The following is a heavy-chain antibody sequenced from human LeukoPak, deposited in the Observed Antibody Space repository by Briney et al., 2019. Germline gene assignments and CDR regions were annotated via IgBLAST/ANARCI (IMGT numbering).Heavy chain of an antibody. D-gene: IGHD6-6*01. CDR3: ARGVAARPKSYYYYYMDV. J-gene: IGHJ6*03. Sequence: SVTVSCKASGGTFSSYAISWVRQAPGQGLEWMGGIIPIFGTANYAQKFQGRVTITTDESTSTAYMELSSLRSEDTAVYYCARGVAARPKSYYYYYMDVWGKGTTVTVSS. CDR1: GGTFSSYA. CDR2: IIPIFGTA. V-gene: IGHV1-69*05.